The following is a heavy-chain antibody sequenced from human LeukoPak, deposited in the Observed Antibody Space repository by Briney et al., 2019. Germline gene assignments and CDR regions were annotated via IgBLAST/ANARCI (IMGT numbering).Heavy chain of an antibody. D-gene: IGHD1-26*01. J-gene: IGHJ4*02. CDR2: IIPIFGTA. V-gene: IGHV1-69*13. CDR1: GGTFSSYA. CDR3: ARGQVGAHHYYFDY. Sequence: ASVNVSCKASGGTFSSYAISWVRQAPGQGLEWMGGIIPIFGTANYAQKFQGRVTITADESTSTAYMELSSLRSEDTAVYYCARGQVGAHHYYFDYWGQGTLVTVSS.